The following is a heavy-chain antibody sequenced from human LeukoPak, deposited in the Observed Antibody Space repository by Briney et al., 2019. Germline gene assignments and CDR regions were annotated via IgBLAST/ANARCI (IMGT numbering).Heavy chain of an antibody. V-gene: IGHV4-59*08. J-gene: IGHJ4*02. Sequence: SETLSLTCTVSGGSISSYYWNWIRQPPGKGLEWIGYIYYSGSTSYNPSLQSRVTISVDTSKNQFSLKPTSVTAADTAVYYCARGNSYIDYWGQGTLVTVSS. D-gene: IGHD4-23*01. CDR2: IYYSGST. CDR3: ARGNSYIDY. CDR1: GGSISSYY.